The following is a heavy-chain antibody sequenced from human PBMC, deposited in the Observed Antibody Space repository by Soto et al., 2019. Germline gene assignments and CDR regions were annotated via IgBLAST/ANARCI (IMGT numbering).Heavy chain of an antibody. CDR1: GGSFSGYY. J-gene: IGHJ4*02. Sequence: QVQLQQWGAGLLKPSETLSLTCAVYGGSFSGYYWSWIRQPPGKGLEWIGEINHSGSTNYNPSLKSRVTISVDTSKNQFSLKLSSVTAADTAVYYCAVGYCSGGSCYGHDYWGQGTLVTVSS. CDR3: AVGYCSGGSCYGHDY. CDR2: INHSGST. V-gene: IGHV4-34*01. D-gene: IGHD2-15*01.